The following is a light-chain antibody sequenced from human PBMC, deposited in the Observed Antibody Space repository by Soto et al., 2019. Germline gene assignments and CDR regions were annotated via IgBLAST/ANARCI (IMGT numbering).Light chain of an antibody. V-gene: IGLV1-51*01. CDR1: SPNIGGNS. J-gene: IGLJ1*01. CDR3: GSWDSSMSAYV. Sequence: QSLLTEPPSVSAAPGQRVTISCSGSSPNIGGNSVSWYQQLPGTAPKLLIYDDDKRPSGIPDRFSGSKSGTSATLGITVFQTGDEADYYCGSWDSSMSAYVFVTGTKVTVL. CDR2: DDD.